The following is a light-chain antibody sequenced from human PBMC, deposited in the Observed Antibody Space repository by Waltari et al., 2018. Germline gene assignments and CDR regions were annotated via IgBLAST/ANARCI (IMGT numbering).Light chain of an antibody. CDR2: GAS. V-gene: IGKV3-20*01. J-gene: IGKJ1*01. CDR3: QHYVRLPVT. Sequence: IVLPQSPGTLSLSPGERATLSCRAGQSVGTFLVWYQQKPGQAPRLLIQGASARATGTPDRFSGSGSGTDFSLTISRLEPEDFAVYYCQHYVRLPVTFGQGTKVEI. CDR1: QSVGTF.